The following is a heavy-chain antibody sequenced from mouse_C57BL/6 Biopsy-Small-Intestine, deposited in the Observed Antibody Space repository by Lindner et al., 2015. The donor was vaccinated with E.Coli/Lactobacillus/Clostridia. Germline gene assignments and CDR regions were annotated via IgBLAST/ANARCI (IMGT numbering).Heavy chain of an antibody. D-gene: IGHD1-1*01. Sequence: VQLQESGPELVKPGASVKMSCKASGYSFAAYYMHWVRQSHGNILDWIGYIYPYNGLSSYNQKFKGKATLTVDKSSNTAYMELRSLTSEDSAVYYCARNYGGTGYFDVWGTGTTVTVSS. CDR2: IYPYNGLS. CDR1: GYSFAAYY. J-gene: IGHJ1*03. V-gene: IGHV1-31*01. CDR3: ARNYGGTGYFDV.